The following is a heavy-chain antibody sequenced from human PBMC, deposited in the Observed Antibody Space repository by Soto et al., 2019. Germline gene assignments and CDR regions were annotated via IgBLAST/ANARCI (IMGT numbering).Heavy chain of an antibody. Sequence: GESLKISCKGSGYNFAGYWVAWVRQMRGKGLELMGISYPSDSDTRYRPSFQGQVTISADKSISSAYLQWSSLRASDTAMYYCAIGGVSYRTCDYWAKGTPVNVSS. CDR3: AIGGVSYRTCDY. D-gene: IGHD3-3*01. CDR1: GYNFAGYW. CDR2: SYPSDSDT. J-gene: IGHJ4*02. V-gene: IGHV5-51*01.